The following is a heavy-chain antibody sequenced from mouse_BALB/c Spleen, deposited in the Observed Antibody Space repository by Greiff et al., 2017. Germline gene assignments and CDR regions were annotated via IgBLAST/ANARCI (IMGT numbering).Heavy chain of an antibody. V-gene: IGHV1-4*02. J-gene: IGHJ4*01. Sequence: QVQLQQSAAELARPGASVKMSCKASGYTFTSYTMHWVKQRPGQGLEWIGYINPSSGYTEYNQKFKDKTTLTADKSSSTAYMQLRSLTSEDSAVYYCASYYGSSYAMDYWGQGTSVTVSS. D-gene: IGHD1-1*01. CDR1: GYTFTSYT. CDR2: INPSSGYT. CDR3: ASYYGSSYAMDY.